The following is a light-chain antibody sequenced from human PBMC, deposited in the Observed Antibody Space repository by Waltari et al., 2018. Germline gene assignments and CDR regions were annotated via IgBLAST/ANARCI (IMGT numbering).Light chain of an antibody. J-gene: IGLJ1*01. V-gene: IGLV2-23*01. CDR2: EGS. Sequence: HSALTQPASVSGSPGQSITISCTGASSDVGSYNLVPWYQQYPGKAPKLIIYEGSKRPPGVSNRFSGSMSGNTGSLTISGLQVEDEADYYCCSFAGSNTYVLGTGTKVSVL. CDR1: SSDVGSYNL. CDR3: CSFAGSNTYV.